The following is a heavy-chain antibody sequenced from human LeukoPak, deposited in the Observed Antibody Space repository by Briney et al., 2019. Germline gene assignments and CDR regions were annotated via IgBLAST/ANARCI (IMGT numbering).Heavy chain of an antibody. J-gene: IGHJ6*02. CDR1: GFTFSSYW. CDR2: IKQDGSEK. D-gene: IGHD6-19*01. V-gene: IGHV3-7*01. CDR3: ASRPFSSGWDYYYYYGMDV. Sequence: GGSLRLSCAASGFTFSSYWMSWVRQAPGKGLEWVANIKQDGSEKYYVDSVEGRFTISRDNAKNSLYLQMNSLRAEDTAVYYCASRPFSSGWDYYYYYGMDVWGQGTTVTVSS.